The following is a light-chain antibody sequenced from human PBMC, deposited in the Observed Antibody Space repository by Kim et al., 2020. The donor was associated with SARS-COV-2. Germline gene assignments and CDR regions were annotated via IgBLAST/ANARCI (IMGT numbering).Light chain of an antibody. CDR1: SSNLGSYNL. Sequence: GQSITISCTGTSSNLGSYNLVSWYQQHPGQAPKLIIYDVTKRPSGVSTRFSASKSGNTASLTISGLQAEDEADYHCGSYAGSNTMVFGGGTQLTVL. CDR2: DVT. V-gene: IGLV2-23*02. J-gene: IGLJ3*02. CDR3: GSYAGSNTMV.